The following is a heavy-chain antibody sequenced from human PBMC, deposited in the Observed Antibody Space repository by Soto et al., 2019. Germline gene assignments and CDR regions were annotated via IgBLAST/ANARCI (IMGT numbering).Heavy chain of an antibody. D-gene: IGHD2-2*01. V-gene: IGHV4-34*01. CDR3: ARAGRYCSSTSCFHWRKYYYYGMDV. CDR1: GGSFSGYY. CDR2: INHSGST. Sequence: SETLSLTCAVYGGSFSGYYWSWIRQPPGNGLEWIGEINHSGSTNYSPSLKSRVTISVATSKNQFSLKLSSVTAADTAVYYCARAGRYCSSTSCFHWRKYYYYGMDVWGQGTTVTVSS. J-gene: IGHJ6*02.